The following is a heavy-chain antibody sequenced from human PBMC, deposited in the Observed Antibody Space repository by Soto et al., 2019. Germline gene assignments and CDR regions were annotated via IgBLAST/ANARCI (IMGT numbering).Heavy chain of an antibody. Sequence: SETLSLTCAVYGGSFSGYYWSWIRQPPGKGLEWIGEINHSGSTNYNPSLKSRVTISVDTSKNQFSLKLSSVTAADTAVYYCARARNGSWYDYWGQGTLVTSPQ. J-gene: IGHJ4*02. CDR3: ARARNGSWYDY. CDR2: INHSGST. V-gene: IGHV4-34*01. CDR1: GGSFSGYY. D-gene: IGHD6-13*01.